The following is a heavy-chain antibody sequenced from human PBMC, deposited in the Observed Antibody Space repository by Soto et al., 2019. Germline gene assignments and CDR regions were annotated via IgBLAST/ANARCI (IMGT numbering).Heavy chain of an antibody. V-gene: IGHV1-2*02. Sequence: ASVKVSCKASGYTFTGYYMHWVRQAPGQGLEWMGWINPKNGGTNYPQKFQGRVTMTRDTSISTGYMELSRLRSDDTAMYYCATGEGSSRPYNAFDIWGQGTMVTVSS. D-gene: IGHD6-13*01. CDR2: INPKNGGT. CDR1: GYTFTGYY. CDR3: ATGEGSSRPYNAFDI. J-gene: IGHJ3*02.